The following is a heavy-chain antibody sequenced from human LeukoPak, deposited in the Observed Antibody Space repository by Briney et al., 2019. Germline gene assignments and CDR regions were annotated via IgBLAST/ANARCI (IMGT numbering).Heavy chain of an antibody. CDR3: ARDLGGSSSALDY. CDR1: GFTFSSYS. D-gene: IGHD6-6*01. V-gene: IGHV3-21*01. Sequence: GGSLRLSCAVSGFTFSSYSMNWVRQAPGKGLEWVSSISRSSSYIYYADSVKGRFTISRDNAKNSLYLQMNSLRAEDTAVYYCARDLGGSSSALDYWGQGTLVTVSS. CDR2: ISRSSSYI. J-gene: IGHJ4*02.